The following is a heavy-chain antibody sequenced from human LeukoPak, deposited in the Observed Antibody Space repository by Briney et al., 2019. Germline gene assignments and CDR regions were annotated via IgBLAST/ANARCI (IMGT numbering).Heavy chain of an antibody. V-gene: IGHV3-30*03. CDR1: GFTFSSYG. Sequence: PGKSLRLSCAASGFTFSSYGMHWVRQAPGKGLEWVAVISYDGSIKYYADSAKGRFAISRDSSQNTLYLQMSSLRSEDTAVYYCVRDGDLGVVVVATTDVAYYFDYWGQGTLVTVSS. CDR2: ISYDGSIK. D-gene: IGHD2-15*01. J-gene: IGHJ4*02. CDR3: VRDGDLGVVVVATTDVAYYFDY.